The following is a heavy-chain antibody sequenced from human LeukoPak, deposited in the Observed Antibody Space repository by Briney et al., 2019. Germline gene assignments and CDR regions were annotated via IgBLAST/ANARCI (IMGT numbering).Heavy chain of an antibody. Sequence: SETLSLTCTVSSGSISTSNYYWGWVRQPPGKALEWIGNIFYSGSTYYSPSLKSRVTISLDTSRNQFSLKLNSVTAADTAVYYCAKSNGYGLIGIWGQGTMVTGSS. CDR3: AKSNGYGLIGI. V-gene: IGHV4-39*07. CDR2: IFYSGST. J-gene: IGHJ3*02. CDR1: SGSISTSNYY. D-gene: IGHD3-10*01.